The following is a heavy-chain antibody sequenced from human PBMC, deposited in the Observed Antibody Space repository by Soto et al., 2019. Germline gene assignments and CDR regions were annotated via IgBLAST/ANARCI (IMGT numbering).Heavy chain of an antibody. CDR3: ARSPMVRGVINRLYWFDP. J-gene: IGHJ5*02. D-gene: IGHD3-10*01. CDR2: INHSGST. Sequence: PSETLSLTCAVYGGSFSGYYWIWIRQPPVKWLEWIGEINHSGSTNYNPSLKSRVTISVDTSKNQFSLKLSSVTAADTAVYYCARSPMVRGVINRLYWFDPRGQGTLVTVS. V-gene: IGHV4-34*01. CDR1: GGSFSGYY.